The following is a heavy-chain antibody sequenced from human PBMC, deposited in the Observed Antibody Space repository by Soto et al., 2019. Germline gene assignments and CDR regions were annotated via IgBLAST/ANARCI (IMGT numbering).Heavy chain of an antibody. V-gene: IGHV4-59*01. Sequence: PSETLSLTCTVSGGSISSYYWSWIRQPPGKGLEWIGYIYYSGSTNYNPSLKSRVTISVDTSKNQFSLKLSSVTAADTAVYYCAREKGDYYDYWSQGTLVTVSS. D-gene: IGHD1-26*01. CDR3: AREKGDYYDY. CDR1: GGSISSYY. J-gene: IGHJ4*02. CDR2: IYYSGST.